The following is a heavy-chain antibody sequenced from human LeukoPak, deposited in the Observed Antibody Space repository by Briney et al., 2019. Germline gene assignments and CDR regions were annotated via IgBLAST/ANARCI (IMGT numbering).Heavy chain of an antibody. V-gene: IGHV4-38-2*02. D-gene: IGHD5-18*01. CDR1: GYSISSEYY. J-gene: IGHJ4*02. CDR3: ARVDSGYSYGPFDY. Sequence: PSETLSLTCTVSGYSISSEYYWGWIRQPPGKGLECIGRIYHSGTTYYNPSLKSRVTISVDTSKNQFSLKLSSVAAADTAVYFCARVDSGYSYGPFDYWGQGTLVTVSS. CDR2: IYHSGTT.